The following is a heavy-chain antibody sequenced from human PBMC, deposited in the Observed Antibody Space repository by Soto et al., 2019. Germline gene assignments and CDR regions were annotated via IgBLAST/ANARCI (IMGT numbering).Heavy chain of an antibody. Sequence: GGSMRLSCAAAGLTFSTYWRHWVRQAPGEGLVWLSRITAAGTSTSSADSVKGRFTISRDNAKNTLYLQMNSLRAEDTAMYYCARGDPTYFDYWGQGMLVTVSS. CDR2: ITAAGTST. V-gene: IGHV3-74*01. CDR3: ARGDPTYFDY. J-gene: IGHJ4*02. D-gene: IGHD1-26*01. CDR1: GLTFSTYW.